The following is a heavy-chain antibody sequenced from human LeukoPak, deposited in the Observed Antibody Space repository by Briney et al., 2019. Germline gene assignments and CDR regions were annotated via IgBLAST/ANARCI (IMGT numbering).Heavy chain of an antibody. D-gene: IGHD2-2*01. Sequence: PGGSLRLSCAGSGFTFSNYAMHWVRQAPGKGLEWVTVISYDGSNKYYADSVKGRFTISRDNSKNTLFLQLNSLRAEDTAVYYCARDEGYCSSTTCYPDYWGQGTLVTVSS. J-gene: IGHJ4*02. CDR2: ISYDGSNK. CDR3: ARDEGYCSSTTCYPDY. CDR1: GFTFSNYA. V-gene: IGHV3-30*04.